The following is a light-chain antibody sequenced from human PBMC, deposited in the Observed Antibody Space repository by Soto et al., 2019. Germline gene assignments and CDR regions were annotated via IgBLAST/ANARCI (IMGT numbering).Light chain of an antibody. Sequence: AIQMTQSPSSLSASVGDRVTITCRASQGIRNDLGWYQQRPGEAPELLLYAASTLRSGVPSRFSGSGSGTQFTLTINNLQPEDSATYFCLQDHDYPWTFGHGTKVDIK. CDR2: AAS. J-gene: IGKJ1*01. V-gene: IGKV1-6*01. CDR3: LQDHDYPWT. CDR1: QGIRND.